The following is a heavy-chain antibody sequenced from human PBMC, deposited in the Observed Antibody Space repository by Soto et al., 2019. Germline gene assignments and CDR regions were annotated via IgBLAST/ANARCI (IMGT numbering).Heavy chain of an antibody. D-gene: IGHD3-22*01. V-gene: IGHV1-69*13. CDR3: ASGGQEVVVVIRRAYGMDV. CDR1: GGTFSSYA. Sequence: AASVKVSCKASGGTFSSYAISWVRQAPGQGREWMGGIIPIFGTANYAQKFQGRVTITADESTSTAYMELSSLRSEDTAVYYCASGGQEVVVVIRRAYGMDVWGQGXTVTVYS. CDR2: IIPIFGTA. J-gene: IGHJ6*02.